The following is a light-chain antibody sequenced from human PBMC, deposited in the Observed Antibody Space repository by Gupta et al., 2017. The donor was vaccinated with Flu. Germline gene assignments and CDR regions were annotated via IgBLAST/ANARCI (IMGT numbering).Light chain of an antibody. CDR2: DDS. CDR3: QVWDSGSDFWV. J-gene: IGLJ3*02. CDR1: NIRSKT. V-gene: IGLV3-21*02. Sequence: QTARITWGGDNIRSKTVHWYQQKPGQAPVVVVSDDSARPSGIPERFSGSNSGDTATLTISRVEDGDEADYYCQVWDSGSDFWVFGGGTKLTVL.